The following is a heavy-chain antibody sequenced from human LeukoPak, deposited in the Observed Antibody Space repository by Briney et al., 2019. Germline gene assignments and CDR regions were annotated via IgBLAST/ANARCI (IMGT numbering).Heavy chain of an antibody. CDR2: VSGSGSTR. V-gene: IGHV3-11*01. J-gene: IGHJ3*01. Sequence: GGSLRLSCAASGFTFSDYYMTWVRQPPGKGPEWISCVSGSGSTRYYADSVKGRFTISRDNAQNSVFLQMNSLRAEDTAVYYCARAPVTRAVSPGPFDLWGQGTTVIVSS. CDR3: ARAPVTRAVSPGPFDL. D-gene: IGHD4-23*01. CDR1: GFTFSDYY.